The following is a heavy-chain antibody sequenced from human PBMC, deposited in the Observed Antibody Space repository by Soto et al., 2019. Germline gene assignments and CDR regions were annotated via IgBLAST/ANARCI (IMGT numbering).Heavy chain of an antibody. CDR2: ISAYNGHT. V-gene: IGHV1-18*01. D-gene: IGHD5-12*01. J-gene: IGHJ4*02. Sequence: QVQLVQSGAEVKKPGASVKVSCKASGYTFTNFGISWVRQAPGQGLEWMGWISAYNGHTNYAQNFQGRVTMTTDTSTSTGYMELRSLRSDDTAVYICARGVAPIDYWGQGTLVTVSS. CDR3: ARGVAPIDY. CDR1: GYTFTNFG.